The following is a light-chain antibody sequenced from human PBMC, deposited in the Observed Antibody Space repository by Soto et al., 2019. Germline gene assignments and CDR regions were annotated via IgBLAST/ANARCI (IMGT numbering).Light chain of an antibody. J-gene: IGKJ5*01. Sequence: EIVLTQSPGTLSLSPGERATLSCRASQSISRYLAWYQQRPGQAPRLLIFDASNRATGIPARFSGSGSGTDFTLAIRGLESEEFAVYWCQRRTGWVTFGQGTRLA. CDR3: QRRTGWVT. V-gene: IGKV3-11*01. CDR2: DAS. CDR1: QSISRY.